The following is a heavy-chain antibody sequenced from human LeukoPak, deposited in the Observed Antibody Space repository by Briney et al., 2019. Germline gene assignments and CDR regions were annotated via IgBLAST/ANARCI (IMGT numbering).Heavy chain of an antibody. CDR2: IHYTGAT. V-gene: IGHV4-34*01. D-gene: IGHD3-9*01. Sequence: PSETLSLTCAVYGGSITGYYWSWIRQTPGRGLGWVGEIHYTGATSYNPSLKSRATISTDTSKNQFSLRLSSVTAADTAVYYCARGNILTGYCFDFWGQGALVTVPS. CDR1: GGSITGYY. J-gene: IGHJ4*02. CDR3: ARGNILTGYCFDF.